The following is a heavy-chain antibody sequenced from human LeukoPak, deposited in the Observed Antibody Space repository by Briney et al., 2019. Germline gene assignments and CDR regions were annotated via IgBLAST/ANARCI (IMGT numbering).Heavy chain of an antibody. V-gene: IGHV4-59*01. Sequence: PSETLSLTCTVSGGSISSYYWSWIRQPAGKGLEWIGYIYYSGSTNYNPSLKSRVTISVDTSKNQFSLKLSSVTAADTAVYYCARARTGDSPHDAFDIWGQGTMVTVSS. D-gene: IGHD7-27*01. CDR1: GGSISSYY. CDR3: ARARTGDSPHDAFDI. J-gene: IGHJ3*02. CDR2: IYYSGST.